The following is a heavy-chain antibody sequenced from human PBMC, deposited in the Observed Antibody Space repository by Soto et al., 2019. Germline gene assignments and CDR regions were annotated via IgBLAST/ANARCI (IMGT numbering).Heavy chain of an antibody. CDR1: GGYFSGYY. Sequence: SETLSLTCAVYGGYFSGYYWSWIRQPPGKGLEWIGEINHSGSTNYNPSLKSRVTISVDTSKNQFSLELSSVTAADTAVYYCARPRRELPSYYYYYYMDVWGKGTTVTVSS. CDR3: ARPRRELPSYYYYYYMDV. J-gene: IGHJ6*03. D-gene: IGHD3-10*01. CDR2: INHSGST. V-gene: IGHV4-34*01.